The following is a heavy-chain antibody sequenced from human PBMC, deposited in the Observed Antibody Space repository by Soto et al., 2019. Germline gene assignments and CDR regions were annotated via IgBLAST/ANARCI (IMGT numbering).Heavy chain of an antibody. J-gene: IGHJ4*02. CDR1: GYTFRNYG. CDR2: ISPYNGNT. Sequence: QVQLVQSGAEVKRPGASVKVSCKASGYTFRNYGITWVRQAPGQGLEWMAWISPYNGNTNYAQDLQGRVTMTTDTSTSTAYQELRSLTSEDTAMYFCARDLVSGSDFWRAYNGGYFDYWGQGTLVTVSS. V-gene: IGHV1-18*01. D-gene: IGHD3-3*01. CDR3: ARDLVSGSDFWRAYNGGYFDY.